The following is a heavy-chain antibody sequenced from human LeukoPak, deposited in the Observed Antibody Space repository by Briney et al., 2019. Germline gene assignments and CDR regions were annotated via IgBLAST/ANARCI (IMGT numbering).Heavy chain of an antibody. J-gene: IGHJ4*02. CDR1: GFTFSSYA. Sequence: GGSLRLSCAASGFTFSSYAMSWVRQAPGKGLEWVSVISGSGGSTYYADSVKGRFSISRDNSKNTLYLQMNSLRAEDTAVYYCAKDYDSSGYDYWGQGTLVTVSS. CDR2: ISGSGGST. V-gene: IGHV3-23*01. CDR3: AKDYDSSGYDY. D-gene: IGHD3-22*01.